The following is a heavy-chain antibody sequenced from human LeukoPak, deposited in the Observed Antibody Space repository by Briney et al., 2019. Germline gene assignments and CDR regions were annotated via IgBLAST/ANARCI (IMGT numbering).Heavy chain of an antibody. D-gene: IGHD6-13*01. CDR2: IYYSGST. CDR3: ARSPGIAAAGNNWFDP. V-gene: IGHV4-59*01. CDR1: GGSFSGYY. Sequence: SETLSLTCAVYGGSFSGYYWSWIRQPPGKGLEWIGYIYYSGSTNYNPSLKSRVTISVDTSKNQFSLKLSSVTAADTAVYYCARSPGIAAAGNNWFDPWGQGTLVTVSS. J-gene: IGHJ5*02.